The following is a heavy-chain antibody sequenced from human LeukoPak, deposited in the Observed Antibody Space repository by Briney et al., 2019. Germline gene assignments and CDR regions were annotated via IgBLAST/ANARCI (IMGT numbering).Heavy chain of an antibody. Sequence: GGSLRLSCAASGFTFSTYAMSWVRQAPGKGLAWVASVKSDGAGTHYADSVKGRFTISRDNSKNILYLQMNSLRAEDTAIYYCARDLHYGSGRDYWGQGTLVTVSS. CDR2: VKSDGAGT. J-gene: IGHJ4*02. V-gene: IGHV3-23*01. CDR3: ARDLHYGSGRDY. D-gene: IGHD3-10*01. CDR1: GFTFSTYA.